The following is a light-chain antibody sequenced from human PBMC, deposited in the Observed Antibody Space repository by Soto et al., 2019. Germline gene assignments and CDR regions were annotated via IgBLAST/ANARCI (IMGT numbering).Light chain of an antibody. V-gene: IGLV2-14*01. Sequence: QSALTQPASVSGSPGQSITISCTGTSSDVGGYNYVSWYQQHPGKAPKLMIYEVSNRPSGVSNRFSGSKSGNTASLTISGLQAEDEADYYCSSYTSDTTGVFGGGTKLTVL. CDR3: SSYTSDTTGV. J-gene: IGLJ3*02. CDR1: SSDVGGYNY. CDR2: EVS.